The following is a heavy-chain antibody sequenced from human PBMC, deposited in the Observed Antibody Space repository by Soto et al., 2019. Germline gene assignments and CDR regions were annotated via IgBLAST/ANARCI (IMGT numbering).Heavy chain of an antibody. J-gene: IGHJ4*02. CDR1: GFSFSIFW. CDR3: TRGGGYSGYDPFDY. V-gene: IGHV3-74*01. D-gene: IGHD5-12*01. CDR2: INGGGSSA. Sequence: EVQLVESGGDLVQPGGSLRLSCAASGFSFSIFWMHWVRQAPGKGLVWVSPINGGGSSADYADSVKGRFTFSRDNAKNTVYLQMNSLRADDTAVYYCTRGGGYSGYDPFDYWGQGTLVTVSS.